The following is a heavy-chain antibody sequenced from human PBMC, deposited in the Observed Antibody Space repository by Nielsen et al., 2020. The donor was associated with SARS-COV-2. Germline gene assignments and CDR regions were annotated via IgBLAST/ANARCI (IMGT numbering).Heavy chain of an antibody. J-gene: IGHJ6*02. CDR2: INPYSGGT. V-gene: IGHV1-2*06. D-gene: IGHD3/OR15-3a*01. Sequence: ASVKVSCKASGYTFTDYYIHWVRQAPGQGIAWMGRINPYSGGTNYAQKFQGTVTMTRDASIRKVYMELTSDDTAVYYCARARATIFGLVMSYGMDVWGQGTTVAVSS. CDR1: GYTFTDYY. CDR3: ARARATIFGLVMSYGMDV.